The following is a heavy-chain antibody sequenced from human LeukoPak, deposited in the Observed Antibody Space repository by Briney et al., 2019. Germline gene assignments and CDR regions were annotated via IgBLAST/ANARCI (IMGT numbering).Heavy chain of an antibody. D-gene: IGHD2-2*02. V-gene: IGHV4-59*01. CDR2: IYYSEST. CDR1: GGSISSYY. J-gene: IGHJ4*02. Sequence: YPPETLSLTCTGSGGSISSYYWGWIPQPPGKGLEWIGYIYYSESTNYNPSLKSRVTIAVDTSKNQFSLKLSAVTAADTAVYYCAREGCSSTSCYRGATGFDYWGQGTLVTVSS. CDR3: AREGCSSTSCYRGATGFDY.